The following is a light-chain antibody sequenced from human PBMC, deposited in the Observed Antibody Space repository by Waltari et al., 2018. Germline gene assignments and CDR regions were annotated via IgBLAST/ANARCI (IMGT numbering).Light chain of an antibody. Sequence: QLVLTQSPSASASLGASVKLTCTLSSGHSTNVIAWLQKRPEKGPRFVMKVNSDGSHSKGDEIPDCFSGSSSGAERYLTISSLQSEDEADYYCQTGGHGTWVFGGGTKLTVL. J-gene: IGLJ3*02. CDR3: QTGGHGTWV. CDR2: VNSDGSH. CDR1: SGHSTNV. V-gene: IGLV4-69*01.